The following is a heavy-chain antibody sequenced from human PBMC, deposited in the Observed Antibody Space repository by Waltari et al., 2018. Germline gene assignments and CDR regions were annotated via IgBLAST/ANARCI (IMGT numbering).Heavy chain of an antibody. CDR1: GGSFNGHY. D-gene: IGHD4-17*01. CDR2: INHRGST. Sequence: QMQLQQRGAGLLKPSETLSLTCAVYGGSFNGHYWSWIRRPPGKGLEWIGEINHRGSTNYNLPLKNRVTISFATSKNRFSLKLNSVTAADTAIYYCARGTVADYVLAAYYYGLDVWGQGTTVTVSS. V-gene: IGHV4-34*01. J-gene: IGHJ6*02. CDR3: ARGTVADYVLAAYYYGLDV.